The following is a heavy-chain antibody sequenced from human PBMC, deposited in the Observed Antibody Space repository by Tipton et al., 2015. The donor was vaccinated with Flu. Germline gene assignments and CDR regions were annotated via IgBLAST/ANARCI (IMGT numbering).Heavy chain of an antibody. D-gene: IGHD5-24*01. J-gene: IGHJ4*02. V-gene: IGHV3-7*01. CDR3: ARDADGYDY. CDR1: GFNFRRYW. CDR2: IKEDGTDK. Sequence: SLRLSCAASGFNFRRYWMSWLRQALGTGLEWVANIKEDGTDKYYVDSVEGRFTISKDNARNSLYLQMNGLRADDTAVYYCARDADGYDYWGQGAQVIVSS.